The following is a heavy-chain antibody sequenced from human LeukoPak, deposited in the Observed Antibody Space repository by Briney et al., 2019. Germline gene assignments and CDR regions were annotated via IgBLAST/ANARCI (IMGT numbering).Heavy chain of an antibody. Sequence: GGSLRLSCTASGFTFSLAWLSWVRQAPGKGLEWVSYISSSSSTIYYADSVRGRFTISRDNAKNTVYLQMNSLRAEDTAVYYCARWYSSGWYSDYWGQGTLVTVSS. CDR1: GFTFSLAW. CDR3: ARWYSSGWYSDY. V-gene: IGHV3-48*04. J-gene: IGHJ4*02. D-gene: IGHD6-19*01. CDR2: ISSSSSTI.